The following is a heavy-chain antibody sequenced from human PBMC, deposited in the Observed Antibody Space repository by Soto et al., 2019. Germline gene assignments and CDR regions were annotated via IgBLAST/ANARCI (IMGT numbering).Heavy chain of an antibody. Sequence: QVQLVQSGAEVKKPGSSVKVSCKASGGTFSSYTISWVRQAPGQGLEWMGRIIPILGIANYAQKFQGRVTITADKSTSTAYMELSSLRSEDTAVYYCAGEWDCGGDCKEDYWGQGTLVTVSS. CDR1: GGTFSSYT. J-gene: IGHJ4*02. D-gene: IGHD2-21*01. V-gene: IGHV1-69*08. CDR2: IIPILGIA. CDR3: AGEWDCGGDCKEDY.